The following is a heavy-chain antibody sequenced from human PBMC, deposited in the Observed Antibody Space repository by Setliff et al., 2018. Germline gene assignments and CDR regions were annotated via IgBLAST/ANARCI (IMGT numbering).Heavy chain of an antibody. CDR3: ARNGGLDY. CDR1: GFTFSNYY. J-gene: IGHJ4*02. D-gene: IGHD2-8*01. CDR2: IHDSGNPT. Sequence: SLRLSCAASGFTFSNYYMTWIRQAPGKGLEWISYIHDSGNPTYYADSVKGRFTISRDNAKNSLDLQMNSLRAEDTAVYHCARNGGLDYWGQGALVTVSS. V-gene: IGHV3-11*04.